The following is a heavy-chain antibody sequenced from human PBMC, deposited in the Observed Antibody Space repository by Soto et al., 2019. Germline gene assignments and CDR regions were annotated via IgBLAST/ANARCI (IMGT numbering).Heavy chain of an antibody. Sequence: QLQLQESGPGLVKPSETLSLTCTVSGDSISTSSYYWVWIRQPPGKGLEWIGTVNYGGTTYYNPSLKSRVTNSVHTSKNQFSLKLSSVTAADTAVYYCEASHSSGWFRGNYWGQGTLVTVSS. V-gene: IGHV4-39*01. J-gene: IGHJ4*02. CDR2: VNYGGTT. CDR3: EASHSSGWFRGNY. CDR1: GDSISTSSYY. D-gene: IGHD6-19*01.